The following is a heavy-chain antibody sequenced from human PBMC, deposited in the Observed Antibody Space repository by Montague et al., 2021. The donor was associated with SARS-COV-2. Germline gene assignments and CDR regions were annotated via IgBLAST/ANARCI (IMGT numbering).Heavy chain of an antibody. Sequence: SETLSLTCTVSGVSVTDYYWSWIRQPPGKGLGWVGDVLYNKGTNFNPSLKSRVAISVDTSKNQFSLRLTSVTAADTAFYYCLRHPHYDGLNGPPDFWDQGTLVTVSS. CDR3: LRHPHYDGLNGPPDF. CDR1: GVSVTDYY. CDR2: VLYNKGT. D-gene: IGHD3-9*01. V-gene: IGHV4-59*08. J-gene: IGHJ4*02.